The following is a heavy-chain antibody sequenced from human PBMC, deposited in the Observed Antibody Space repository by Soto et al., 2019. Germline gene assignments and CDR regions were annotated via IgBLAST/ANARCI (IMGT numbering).Heavy chain of an antibody. CDR2: TYYRSKWYD. J-gene: IGHJ3*01. CDR3: ARERGVLSEAFDV. D-gene: IGHD3-10*01. Sequence: SQTLSLTCAISGDSVSSDSATWNWLRQSPSRGLEWLGRTYYRSKWYDGYAPSVKSRTTIKPDTSKNQFSLQLNSVSPEDTAVYYCARERGVLSEAFDVWGQGTVVTVSS. V-gene: IGHV6-1*01. CDR1: GDSVSSDSAT.